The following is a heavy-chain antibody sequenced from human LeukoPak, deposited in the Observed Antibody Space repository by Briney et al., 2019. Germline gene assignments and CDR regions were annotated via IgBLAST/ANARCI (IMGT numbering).Heavy chain of an antibody. CDR3: AREGDNCSGGSCYWLDY. J-gene: IGHJ4*02. CDR1: GYTFTSYY. CDR2: INPSGGST. Sequence: ASVKVSCKVSGYTFTSYYMHWVRQAPGQGLEWMGIINPSGGSTSYAQKFQGRVTMTRDTSTSTVYMELSSLRSEDTAVYYCAREGDNCSGGSCYWLDYWGQGTLVTVSS. D-gene: IGHD2-15*01. V-gene: IGHV1-46*01.